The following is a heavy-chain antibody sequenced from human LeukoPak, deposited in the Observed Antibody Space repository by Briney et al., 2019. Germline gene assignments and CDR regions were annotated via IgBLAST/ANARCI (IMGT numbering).Heavy chain of an antibody. J-gene: IGHJ4*02. CDR1: GYTFTSYA. CDR3: ARDYRSLDSSAHSVAY. V-gene: IGHV1-46*01. D-gene: IGHD3-22*01. Sequence: ASVKVSCKASGYTFTSYAMNWVRQAPGQGLEWMGIINPSGGSTTYAQKFQGRVTMTRDTSTSTVNVELSSLRSEDTAIYYCARDYRSLDSSAHSVAYWGQGTLVTVSS. CDR2: INPSGGST.